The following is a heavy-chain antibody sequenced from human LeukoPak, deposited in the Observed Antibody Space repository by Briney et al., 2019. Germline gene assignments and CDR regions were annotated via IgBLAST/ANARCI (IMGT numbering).Heavy chain of an antibody. CDR3: ARGLSLRDDYYDSSGYLYYSFDY. D-gene: IGHD3-22*01. V-gene: IGHV4-34*01. J-gene: IGHJ4*02. CDR1: GGSFSGYY. Sequence: SETLSLTCAVYGGSFSGYYWSWIRQPPGKGLEWIGEINHSGSTNYNPSLKSRVTISVDTSKNQFSLKLSSVTAADTAMYYCARGLSLRDDYYDSSGYLYYSFDYWGQGTLVTVSS. CDR2: INHSGST.